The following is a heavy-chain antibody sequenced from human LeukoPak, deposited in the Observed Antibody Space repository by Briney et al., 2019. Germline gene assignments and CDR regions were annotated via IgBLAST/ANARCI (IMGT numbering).Heavy chain of an antibody. CDR3: ARMPLY. Sequence: TSETLSLTCTVSGGSISSEDYFWSWIRQHPERGLEWIGYIYSSGRTYYNPSLKSRVSMSVDTSRNQFSLKLTSVTAADTAVYYCARMPLYWGQGTLVTVSS. CDR2: IYSSGRT. V-gene: IGHV4-31*03. J-gene: IGHJ4*02. CDR1: GGSISSEDYF. D-gene: IGHD2-2*01.